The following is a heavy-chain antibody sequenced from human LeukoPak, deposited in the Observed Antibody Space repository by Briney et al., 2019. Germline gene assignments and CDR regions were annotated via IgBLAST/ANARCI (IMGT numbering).Heavy chain of an antibody. CDR1: GYTFSSYA. V-gene: IGHV3-23*01. CDR3: AKLGSVIVPAAIPAYYFDY. J-gene: IGHJ4*02. CDR2: IGGSGGST. Sequence: GGSLRLSCAASGYTFSSYAMSWVRQAPGKGLEWVSAIGGSGGSTYYADSVKGRFTISRDNSKNTLYLQMNSLRAEDSAVYYCAKLGSVIVPAAIPAYYFDYWGQGTLVTLSS. D-gene: IGHD2-2*02.